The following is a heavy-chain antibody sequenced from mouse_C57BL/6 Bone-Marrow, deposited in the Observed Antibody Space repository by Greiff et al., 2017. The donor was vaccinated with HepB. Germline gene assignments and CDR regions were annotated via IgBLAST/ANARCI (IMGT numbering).Heavy chain of an antibody. CDR2: IYPGDGDT. CDR3: ARKVTTYLDY. Sequence: QVQLKESGPELVKPGASVKISCKASGYAFSSSWMNWVKQRPGKGLEWIGRIYPGDGDTNYNGKFKGKATLTADKSSSTAYMQLSSLTSEDSAVYFCARKVTTYLDYWGQGTTLTVSS. CDR1: GYAFSSSW. J-gene: IGHJ2*01. V-gene: IGHV1-82*01. D-gene: IGHD2-3*01.